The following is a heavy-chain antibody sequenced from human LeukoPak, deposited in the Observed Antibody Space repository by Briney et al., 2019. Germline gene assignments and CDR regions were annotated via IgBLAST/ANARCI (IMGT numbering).Heavy chain of an antibody. V-gene: IGHV3-30*02. J-gene: IGHJ4*02. D-gene: IGHD3-22*01. CDR3: VREHYYDTRGYYYIPLDY. CDR2: IQFDGSLK. Sequence: GGSLRLSCAASGFTFSSYGMHWVRQAPGKGLEWLAFIQFDGSLKYYADSVKGRFTISRDTFENTLYLQMNSLTTEDTAVYYCVREHYYDTRGYYYIPLDYWGQGTLVTVSS. CDR1: GFTFSSYG.